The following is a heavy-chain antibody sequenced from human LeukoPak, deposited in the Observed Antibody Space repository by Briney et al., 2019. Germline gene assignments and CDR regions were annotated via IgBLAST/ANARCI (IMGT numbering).Heavy chain of an antibody. J-gene: IGHJ4*02. CDR1: GGSISNYY. D-gene: IGHD2-2*01. CDR3: ARLSDIVVVPAAKGLPR. CDR2: IYYSGST. V-gene: IGHV4-59*08. Sequence: SETLSLTCTVSGGSISNYYWSWIRQPPGKGLEWIGYIYYSGSTNYNPSLKSRVTISVDTSKNQFSLKLSSVTAADTAVYYCARLSDIVVVPAAKGLPRWGQGTLVTVSS.